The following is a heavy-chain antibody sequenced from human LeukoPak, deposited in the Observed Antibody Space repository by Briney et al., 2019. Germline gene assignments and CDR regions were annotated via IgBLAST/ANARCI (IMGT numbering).Heavy chain of an antibody. V-gene: IGHV3-7*05. Sequence: GGSLRLSCAASGFTFSNYWMNWARQAPGKGLEWVANIKQDGSEKYYVDSVKGRFTISRDNAKNSLYLQMNSLRAEDTAMCYCARDFLDFWGQGALVTVSS. CDR1: GFTFSNYW. D-gene: IGHD3-3*01. CDR2: IKQDGSEK. CDR3: ARDFLDF. J-gene: IGHJ4*02.